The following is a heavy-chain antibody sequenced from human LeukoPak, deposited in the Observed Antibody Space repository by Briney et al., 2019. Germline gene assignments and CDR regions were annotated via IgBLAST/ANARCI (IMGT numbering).Heavy chain of an antibody. D-gene: IGHD6-19*01. CDR2: IWYDGSNK. J-gene: IGHJ4*02. Sequence: GGFLRLSCAASGFSFDSYGMHWVRQAPGRGLEWVAVIWYDGSNKYYADSVKGRFTISRDNSKNTLYLQMNSLRAEDTAVYYCAKDRYSSGWDYFDYWGQGTLVTVSS. CDR1: GFSFDSYG. V-gene: IGHV3-30*02. CDR3: AKDRYSSGWDYFDY.